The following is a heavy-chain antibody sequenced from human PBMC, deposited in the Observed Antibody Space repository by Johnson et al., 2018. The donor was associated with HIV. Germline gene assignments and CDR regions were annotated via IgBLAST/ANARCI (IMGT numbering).Heavy chain of an antibody. CDR1: GFTFRDHY. CDR3: ARVRLEEDIFEAFDM. D-gene: IGHD2-15*01. CDR2: ISTSGRTI. Sequence: QVQLVESGGGLVKPGGSLRLSCAASGFTFRDHYMSWIRQAPGKGLEWVADISTSGRTIFYPESLEGRFTISRDNAKNSLYLQMNSLRVDDTAVYYCARVRLEEDIFEAFDMWGLGTMVTVSS. J-gene: IGHJ3*02. V-gene: IGHV3-11*04.